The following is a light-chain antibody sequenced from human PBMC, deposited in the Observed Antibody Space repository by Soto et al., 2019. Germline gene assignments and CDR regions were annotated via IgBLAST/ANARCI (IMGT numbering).Light chain of an antibody. CDR1: LGISIT. CDR2: AAS. CDR3: QQYYNFPQT. V-gene: IGKV1-NL1*01. J-gene: IGKJ1*01. Sequence: DIQMTQSPSTLSASVGDRLTITCRASLGISITLAWYQQTPGQAPELLIYAASTWQSGVPARFSGSGSGTDFTLTISSLQSEDFATYYCQQYYNFPQTFGQGTKVDIK.